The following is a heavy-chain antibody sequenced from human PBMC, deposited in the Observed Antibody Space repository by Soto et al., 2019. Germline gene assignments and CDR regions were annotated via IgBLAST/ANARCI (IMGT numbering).Heavy chain of an antibody. CDR1: GHSLAELG. CDR3: VTKRVLYPYNWFDP. D-gene: IGHD2-8*01. V-gene: IGHV1-24*01. J-gene: IGHJ5*02. Sequence: QVQLVQSGPEVKKPGASVKVSCKVSGHSLAELGMHWVRQAPGKGLEWMGGFAHEDGETVYAENFQGRVTMTEDTSTDTAYMELTRLRSEDTAVYYCVTKRVLYPYNWFDPWGQGTLVTVSS. CDR2: FAHEDGET.